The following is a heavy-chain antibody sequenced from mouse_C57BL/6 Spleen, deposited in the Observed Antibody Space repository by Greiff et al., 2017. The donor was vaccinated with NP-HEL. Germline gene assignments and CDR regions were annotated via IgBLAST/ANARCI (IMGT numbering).Heavy chain of an antibody. V-gene: IGHV1-55*01. CDR3: ARWNYGYAVDY. CDR2: IYPGSGST. J-gene: IGHJ4*01. CDR1: GYTFTSYW. Sequence: VQLQQSGAELVKPGASVKMSCKASGYTFTSYWITWVKQRPGQGLEWIGDIYPGSGSTNYNEKFKSKATLTVDTSSSTAYMQLSSLTSEDSAVYYCARWNYGYAVDYWGQGTSVTVSS. D-gene: IGHD1-1*01.